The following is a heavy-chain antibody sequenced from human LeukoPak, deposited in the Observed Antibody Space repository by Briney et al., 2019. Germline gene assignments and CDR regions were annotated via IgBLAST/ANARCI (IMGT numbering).Heavy chain of an antibody. CDR1: GYTFNSHG. J-gene: IGHJ4*02. CDR3: ARNLGPITDYYDPTPLSY. CDR2: ISTYHGNT. Sequence: ASVKVSCKASGYTFNSHGISWVRQAPGQGLEWMGWISTYHGNTNYAQKLQGRVTMTTDTSTSTAYMELRSLRSDDTAVYYCARNLGPITDYYDPTPLSYWGQGTLVTVSS. V-gene: IGHV1-18*01. D-gene: IGHD3-22*01.